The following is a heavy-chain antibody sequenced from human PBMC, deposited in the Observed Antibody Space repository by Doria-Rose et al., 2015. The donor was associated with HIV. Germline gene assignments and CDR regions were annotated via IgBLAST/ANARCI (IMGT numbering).Heavy chain of an antibody. V-gene: IGHV3-73*01. CDR1: GFTFSGSA. CDR2: IRSKANSYAT. J-gene: IGHJ4*02. Sequence: SGFTFSGSAMHWVRQASGKGLEWVGRIRSKANSYATAYAASVKGRFTISRDDSKNTAYLQMNSLKTEDTAVYYCTRPGVGANDYWGQGTLVTVSS. D-gene: IGHD1-26*01. CDR3: TRPGVGANDY.